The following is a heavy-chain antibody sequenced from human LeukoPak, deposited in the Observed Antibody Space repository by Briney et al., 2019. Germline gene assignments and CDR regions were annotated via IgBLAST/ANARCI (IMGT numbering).Heavy chain of an antibody. CDR2: IYYSGST. V-gene: IGHV4-39*01. CDR1: GGSISSSSYY. CDR3: ARHGDYYDSSGYYRQEPFDY. D-gene: IGHD3-22*01. J-gene: IGHJ4*02. Sequence: PSETLSLTCTVSGGSISSSSYYWGWIRQPPGKGLEWIGSIYYSGSTYYNPSLKSRVTISVDTSKNQFSLKLSSVTAADTAVYYCARHGDYYDSSGYYRQEPFDYWGQGTLVTVSS.